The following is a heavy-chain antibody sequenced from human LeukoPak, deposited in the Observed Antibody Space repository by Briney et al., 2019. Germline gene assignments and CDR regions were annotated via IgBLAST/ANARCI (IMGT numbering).Heavy chain of an antibody. J-gene: IGHJ4*02. D-gene: IGHD2-21*01. V-gene: IGHV3-23*01. CDR1: GFTFDDYG. Sequence: WGSLRLSCAASGFTFDDYGMSWVRQVPGKGLEWVSAISGSGGSTYYADSVKGRFTISRDNSKNTLYLQMNSLRAEDTAVYYCAVSPGWWCFDYWGQGTLVTVSS. CDR2: ISGSGGST. CDR3: AVSPGWWCFDY.